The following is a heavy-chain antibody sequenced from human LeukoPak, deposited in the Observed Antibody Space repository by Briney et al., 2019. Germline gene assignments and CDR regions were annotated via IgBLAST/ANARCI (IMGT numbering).Heavy chain of an antibody. V-gene: IGHV5-51*01. CDR3: ARIYGSGSYYNYYYYYYYMDV. D-gene: IGHD3-10*01. J-gene: IGHJ6*03. Sequence: GESLKISCKGSGYSFTSYWIGWVRQMPGKGLEWMGIIYPGDSDTRYSPSFQGQVTISADKSISTAYLQWSSLKASDTAMYYCARIYGSGSYYNYYYYYYYMDVWGKGTTVTISS. CDR2: IYPGDSDT. CDR1: GYSFTSYW.